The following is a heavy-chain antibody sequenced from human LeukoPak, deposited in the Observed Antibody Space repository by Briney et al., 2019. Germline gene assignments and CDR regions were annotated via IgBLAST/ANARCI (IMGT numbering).Heavy chain of an antibody. Sequence: SETLSLTCTVSGGSISSRSYYWGWIRQPPGKGLEWIGSIYYSGSTYHNPSLKSRGTMSVDTSKNQFSLKLSSVTAADTAVYYCARSRKGYYDFWSGYYNHNWFDPWGQGTLVTVSS. CDR2: IYYSGST. CDR3: ARSRKGYYDFWSGYYNHNWFDP. CDR1: GGSISSRSYY. D-gene: IGHD3-3*01. V-gene: IGHV4-39*01. J-gene: IGHJ5*02.